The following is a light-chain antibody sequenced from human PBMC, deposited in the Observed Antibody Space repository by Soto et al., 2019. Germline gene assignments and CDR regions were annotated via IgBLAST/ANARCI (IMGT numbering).Light chain of an antibody. Sequence: DSQMTQSPSSLSASVGDRVTITCRASQSISSYLNWYQQKPGKAPKLLIYAASSLQSGVPSRFSGSGSGTDFTLTISSLQPEDFATYYCQQSYSTPLTFGGGT. CDR1: QSISSY. J-gene: IGKJ4*01. CDR3: QQSYSTPLT. CDR2: AAS. V-gene: IGKV1-39*01.